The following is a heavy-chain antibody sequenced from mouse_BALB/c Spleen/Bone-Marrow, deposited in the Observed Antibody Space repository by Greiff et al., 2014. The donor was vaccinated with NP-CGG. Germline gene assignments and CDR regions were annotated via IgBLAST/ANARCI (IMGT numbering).Heavy chain of an antibody. J-gene: IGHJ3*01. CDR3: ARGGTGPFPY. D-gene: IGHD3-3*01. CDR1: GYTFTDYA. Sequence: VQLQQSGPELARPGESVKISCKGSGYTFTDYAMHWVKQSHAKSLEWIGVITTYSANAKYNQKFKGKATMTVDKSSSTAYLELARSTSEDSDIYYCARGGTGPFPYWGQGTLVTVSA. CDR2: ITTYSANA. V-gene: IGHV1-67*01.